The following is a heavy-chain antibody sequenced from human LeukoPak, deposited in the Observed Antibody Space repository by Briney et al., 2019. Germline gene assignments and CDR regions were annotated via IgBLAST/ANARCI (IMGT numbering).Heavy chain of an antibody. V-gene: IGHV4-59*01. Sequence: PSETLSLTCTVSGGSISSYYWSWIRQPAGKGLEWIGYIYHSGSTNYNPSLKSRVTISVDTSKNQFSLKLSSVTAADTAVYYCARGREYCTNGVCYSFDYWGQGTLVTVSS. D-gene: IGHD2-8*01. CDR1: GGSISSYY. J-gene: IGHJ4*02. CDR2: IYHSGST. CDR3: ARGREYCTNGVCYSFDY.